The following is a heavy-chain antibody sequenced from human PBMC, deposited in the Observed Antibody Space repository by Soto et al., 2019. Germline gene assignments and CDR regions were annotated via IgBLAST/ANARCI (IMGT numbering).Heavy chain of an antibody. D-gene: IGHD2-2*02. CDR1: GYTFTSYA. V-gene: IGHV1-3*01. J-gene: IGHJ4*02. CDR2: INAGNGNT. Sequence: ASVKGSCKASGYTFTSYAMHWVRQAPGQRLEWMGWINAGNGNTKYSQKFQGRVTITRDTSASTAYMELSSLRSEDTAVYYCARDEGYCSSTSCYNYFDYWGQGTLVTVSS. CDR3: ARDEGYCSSTSCYNYFDY.